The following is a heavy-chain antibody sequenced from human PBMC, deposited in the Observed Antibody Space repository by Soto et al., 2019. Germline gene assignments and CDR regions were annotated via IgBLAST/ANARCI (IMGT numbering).Heavy chain of an antibody. CDR2: INPSGGST. J-gene: IGHJ3*02. V-gene: IGHV1-46*03. D-gene: IGHD4-17*01. CDR3: ARGEATVTTQGAFDI. Sequence: ASGKVSCKASGYTFTRSYMHWVRQAPGQGLEWMGIINPSGGSTSYAQKFQGRVTMTRDTSTSTVYMGLSSLRSEDTAVYYCARGEATVTTQGAFDIWGQGTMVTV. CDR1: GYTFTRSY.